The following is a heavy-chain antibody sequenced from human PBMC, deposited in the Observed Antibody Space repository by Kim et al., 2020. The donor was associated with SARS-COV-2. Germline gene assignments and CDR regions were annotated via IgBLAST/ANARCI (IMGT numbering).Heavy chain of an antibody. J-gene: IGHJ4*02. V-gene: IGHV1-69*13. D-gene: IGHD2-15*01. Sequence: SVKVSCKASGGTFSSYAISWVRQAPGQGLEWMGGIIPIFGTANYAQKFQGRVTITADESTSTAYMELSSLRSEDTAVYYCARVGEGYGGNQASWGFDYWGQGTLVTVSS. CDR1: GGTFSSYA. CDR3: ARVGEGYGGNQASWGFDY. CDR2: IIPIFGTA.